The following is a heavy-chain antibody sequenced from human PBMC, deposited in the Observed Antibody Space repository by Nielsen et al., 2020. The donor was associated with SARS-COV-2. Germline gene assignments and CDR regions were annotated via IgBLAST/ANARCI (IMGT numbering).Heavy chain of an antibody. D-gene: IGHD6-13*01. CDR1: GGSISSSSYY. J-gene: IGHJ5*02. V-gene: IGHV4-39*01. Sequence: GSLRLSCTVSGGSISSSSYYWGWIRQPPGKGLEWIGSIYYSGSTYYNPSLKSRVTISVDTSKNQFSLKLSSVTAADTAVYYCARQGIASRGWFDPWGQGTLVTVSS. CDR2: IYYSGST. CDR3: ARQGIASRGWFDP.